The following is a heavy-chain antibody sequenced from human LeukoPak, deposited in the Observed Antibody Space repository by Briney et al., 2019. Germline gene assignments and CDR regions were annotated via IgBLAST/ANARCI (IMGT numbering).Heavy chain of an antibody. V-gene: IGHV3-48*03. Sequence: PGGSLRLSCAASGFTFSTYEMNWVRQAPGKGLERISYISSSDSTRYYADSVKGRFTISRDNSKNTLYLQMNSLRAEDTAVYYCAKLNTYSYDSSGYNDYWCQGTLVTVSS. CDR3: AKLNTYSYDSSGYNDY. CDR1: GFTFSTYE. CDR2: ISSSDSTR. J-gene: IGHJ4*02. D-gene: IGHD3-22*01.